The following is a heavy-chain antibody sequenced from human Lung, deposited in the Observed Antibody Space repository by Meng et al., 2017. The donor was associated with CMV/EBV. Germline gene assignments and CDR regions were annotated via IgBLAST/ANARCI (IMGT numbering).Heavy chain of an antibody. Sequence: GEXXKISCAASGFTFSSYAMSWVRQAPGKGLEWVSAISGSGGSTYYADSVKGRFTISRDNSKNTLYLQMNSLRAEDTAVYYCAKGIKKGSGSYYPYGMDVWXQGTTVTVSS. CDR1: GFTFSSYA. CDR3: AKGIKKGSGSYYPYGMDV. D-gene: IGHD3-10*01. V-gene: IGHV3-23*01. J-gene: IGHJ6*02. CDR2: ISGSGGST.